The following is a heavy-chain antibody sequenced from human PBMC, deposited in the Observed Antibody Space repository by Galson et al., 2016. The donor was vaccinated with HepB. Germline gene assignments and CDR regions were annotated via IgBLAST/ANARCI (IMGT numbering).Heavy chain of an antibody. Sequence: SVKVSCKVSGGTFSSYTITWVRQAAGHGLEWMGWINPNSGGTIYAQSFQGRVTMTRDTSISTASMELSRLRSDDTAVYYCARGPLGYYYDRSGSLDFWGQGTLVTVSS. J-gene: IGHJ4*02. D-gene: IGHD3-22*01. V-gene: IGHV1-2*02. CDR3: ARGPLGYYYDRSGSLDF. CDR1: GGTFSSYT. CDR2: INPNSGGT.